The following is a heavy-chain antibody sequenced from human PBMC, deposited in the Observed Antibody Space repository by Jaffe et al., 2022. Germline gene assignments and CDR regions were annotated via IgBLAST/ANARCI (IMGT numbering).Heavy chain of an antibody. CDR1: GYSISSGYY. Sequence: QVQLQESGPGLVKPSETLSLTCAVSGYSISSGYYWGWIRQPPGKGLEWIGSIYHSGSTYYNPSLKSRVTISVDTSKNQFSLKLSSVTAADTAVYYCARGQIIAVAPDYWGQGTLVTVSS. J-gene: IGHJ4*02. CDR3: ARGQIIAVAPDY. CDR2: IYHSGST. V-gene: IGHV4-38-2*01. D-gene: IGHD6-19*01.